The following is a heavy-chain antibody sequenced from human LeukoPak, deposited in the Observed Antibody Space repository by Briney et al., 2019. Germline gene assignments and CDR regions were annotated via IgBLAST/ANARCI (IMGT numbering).Heavy chain of an antibody. J-gene: IGHJ5*01. CDR3: VKLGDSGSSVYNWFDS. Sequence: GGSLRLSCAASGFSFSSYGMHWVRQAPGKGLEWVAVISYDGSNKYYADSVKGRFTISRDNSKNTLYLQMNSLRVEDTAIYYCVKLGDSGSSVYNWFDSWGQGTLVTVSS. D-gene: IGHD1-26*01. CDR2: ISYDGSNK. V-gene: IGHV3-30*18. CDR1: GFSFSSYG.